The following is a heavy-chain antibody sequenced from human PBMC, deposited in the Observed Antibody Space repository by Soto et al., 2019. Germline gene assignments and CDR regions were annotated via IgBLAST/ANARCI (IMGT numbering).Heavy chain of an antibody. J-gene: IGHJ4*02. CDR2: SGAYSGHR. CDR1: GDTFTSDT. CDR3: AGDTGTFFDY. V-gene: IGHV1-18*01. Sequence: VSCKASGDTFTSDTVSWVRQAPGQGLEWVGWSGAYSGHRDSARNLQGRVTMTREASTRTGCMEFRGLRFDDTAVYYCAGDTGTFFDYWGQGTLVTVSS. D-gene: IGHD1-1*01.